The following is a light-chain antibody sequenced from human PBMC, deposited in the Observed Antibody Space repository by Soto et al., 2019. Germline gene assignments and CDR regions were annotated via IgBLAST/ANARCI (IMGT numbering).Light chain of an antibody. CDR1: NIESKN. V-gene: IGLV3-9*01. CDR3: QVWESSTVV. Sequence: SFELTQPISVSVALGQTAKITCVGNNIESKNVHWYQQKPGQAPVLVIYMDSHRPSGIPERFSGSNSGNTATLTISRAQAGDETDYFCQVWESSTVVFGGGTKLTVL. CDR2: MDS. J-gene: IGLJ2*01.